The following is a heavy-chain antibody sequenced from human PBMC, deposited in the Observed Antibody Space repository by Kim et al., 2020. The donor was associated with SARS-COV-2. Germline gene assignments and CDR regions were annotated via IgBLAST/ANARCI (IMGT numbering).Heavy chain of an antibody. CDR2: INTNTGNS. D-gene: IGHD3-10*01. Sequence: ASVKVSCKASGYTFTTYAINWVRQAPGQGLEWMGWINTNTGNSTFAQGFTGRFVFSLDTSVSTAFLQINSLKSEDSAVYYCAGLFGAGTYFCDRYPGMDV. V-gene: IGHV7-4-1*02. J-gene: IGHJ6*01. CDR1: GYTFTTYA. CDR3: AGLFGAGTYFCDRYPGMDV.